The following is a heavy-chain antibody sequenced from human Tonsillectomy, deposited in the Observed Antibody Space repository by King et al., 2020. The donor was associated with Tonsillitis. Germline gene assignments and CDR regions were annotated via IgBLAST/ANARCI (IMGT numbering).Heavy chain of an antibody. V-gene: IGHV3-30*02. Sequence: VQLVESGGGVVQPGGSLRLSCAASGFTFSSYGMHWVRQAPGKGLEWVAFIRYDGSNKYYADSVKGRFTISRDNSKNTLHLQMNSLRAEDTAVYYCAKEEVGPDYWGQGTLVTVSS. CDR1: GFTFSSYG. J-gene: IGHJ4*02. CDR3: AKEEVGPDY. CDR2: IRYDGSNK. D-gene: IGHD2-15*01.